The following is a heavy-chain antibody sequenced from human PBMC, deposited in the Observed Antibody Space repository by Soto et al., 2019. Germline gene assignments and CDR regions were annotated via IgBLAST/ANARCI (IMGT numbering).Heavy chain of an antibody. Sequence: LRLSCAASGFTFSSYAMSWVRQAPGKGLEWVSAISGSGGSTYYADSVKGRFTISRDNSKNTLYLQMNSLRAEDTAVYYCAKDLDYYDSSGPDAFDIWGQGTMVTVSS. CDR1: GFTFSSYA. CDR3: AKDLDYYDSSGPDAFDI. V-gene: IGHV3-23*01. CDR2: ISGSGGST. D-gene: IGHD3-22*01. J-gene: IGHJ3*02.